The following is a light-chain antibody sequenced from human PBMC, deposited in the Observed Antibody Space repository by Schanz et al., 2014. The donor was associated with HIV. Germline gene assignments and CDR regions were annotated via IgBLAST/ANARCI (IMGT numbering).Light chain of an antibody. Sequence: QSALTQPASVSGSPGQSITISCTGTSSDVGSYSLVSWYQQHPGKAPKLMIYEVTKRPSGVSDRFSASKSGNTASLAISGRDAEDEADYYCSSYAGSNVVFG. CDR1: SSDVGSYSL. CDR3: SSYAGSNVV. CDR2: EVT. V-gene: IGLV2-23*02. J-gene: IGLJ2*01.